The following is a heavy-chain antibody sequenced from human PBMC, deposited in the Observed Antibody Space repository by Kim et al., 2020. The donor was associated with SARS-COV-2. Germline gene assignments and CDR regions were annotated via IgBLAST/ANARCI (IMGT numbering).Heavy chain of an antibody. Sequence: SQTLSLTCAISGDSVSSNSAAWNWIRQSPSRGLEWLGRTYYRSKWYNDYAVSVKSRITINPDTSKNQFSLQLNSVTPEDTAVYYCARESVVATRSGYYYYGMDAWGQGTTVTVSS. D-gene: IGHD1-26*01. CDR3: ARESVVATRSGYYYYGMDA. J-gene: IGHJ6*02. CDR1: GDSVSSNSAA. V-gene: IGHV6-1*01. CDR2: TYYRSKWYN.